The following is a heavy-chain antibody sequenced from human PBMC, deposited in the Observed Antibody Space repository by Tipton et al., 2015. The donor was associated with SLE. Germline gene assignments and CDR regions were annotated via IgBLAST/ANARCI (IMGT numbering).Heavy chain of an antibody. V-gene: IGHV4-59*12. CDR1: GVSISDYS. Sequence: TLSLTCSVSGVSISDYSWSWIRQPPGKPLDWIGYFDDGGRSVKYNPSLKSRVTISLDTSKNHFSLKLSSVTAADTAVYYCARGSILPRPLYYYYGMDVWGQGTTVTVSS. CDR2: FDDGGRS. J-gene: IGHJ6*02. D-gene: IGHD2-21*01. CDR3: ARGSILPRPLYYYYGMDV.